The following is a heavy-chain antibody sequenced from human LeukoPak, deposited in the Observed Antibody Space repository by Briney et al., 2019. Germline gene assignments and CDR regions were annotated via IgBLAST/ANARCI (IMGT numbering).Heavy chain of an antibody. CDR1: GYTFNAYY. D-gene: IGHD1-26*01. J-gene: IGHJ4*02. CDR2: INPNSGDT. CDR3: GRGRVGAFDV. V-gene: IGHV1-2*02. Sequence: GASVKVSCKPSGYTFNAYYVHWVRQAPGQGLEWMGWINPNSGDTNCTQNFQGRVTMTRHTSISTAYMEVSRLSSDGTAMYYCGRGRVGAFDVWGQGTLVTVSS.